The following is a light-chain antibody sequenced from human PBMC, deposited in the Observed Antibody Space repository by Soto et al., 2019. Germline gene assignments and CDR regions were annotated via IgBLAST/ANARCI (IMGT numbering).Light chain of an antibody. CDR1: QSIRGW. Sequence: DIQMTQSPSTLSASVGDRVTITCRASQSIRGWVAWYQHKTGKAPKLLIHDASTLQSGVPSRFSGSGSGTDFTLTISGLQPDDSARYYCQQFNSYPWTFGQGTEVEIK. V-gene: IGKV1-5*01. J-gene: IGKJ1*01. CDR3: QQFNSYPWT. CDR2: DAS.